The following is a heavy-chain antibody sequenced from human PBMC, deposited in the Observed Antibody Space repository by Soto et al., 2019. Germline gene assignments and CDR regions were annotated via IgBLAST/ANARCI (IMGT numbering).Heavy chain of an antibody. CDR1: GDSMTKYY. J-gene: IGHJ4*02. V-gene: IGHV4-4*07. D-gene: IGHD1-26*01. CDR2: IYTSGST. CDR3: ARTVGAAYYFDF. Sequence: QVQLQESGPGLVKPSETLSLTCTVSGDSMTKYYWSWIRQPAGKGLEWIGRIYTSGSTNYNPSLKSRVSRSIDTSNNHFSLNLKSVTAADTAVYYCARTVGAAYYFDFWGQGALVTVSS.